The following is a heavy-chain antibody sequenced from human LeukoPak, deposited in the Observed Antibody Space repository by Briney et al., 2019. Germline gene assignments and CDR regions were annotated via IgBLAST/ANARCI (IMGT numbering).Heavy chain of an antibody. D-gene: IGHD1-26*01. V-gene: IGHV3-23*01. Sequence: PGGSLRLSCAASGFTFSSYAMSWVRQAPGKGLKWVSAISGSGGSTYYADSVKGRFTISRDNSKNTLYLQMNSLRAEDTAVYYCVPSLLVAARHYFDYLGQGTLVTVSS. CDR1: GFTFSSYA. CDR2: ISGSGGST. CDR3: VPSLLVAARHYFDY. J-gene: IGHJ4*02.